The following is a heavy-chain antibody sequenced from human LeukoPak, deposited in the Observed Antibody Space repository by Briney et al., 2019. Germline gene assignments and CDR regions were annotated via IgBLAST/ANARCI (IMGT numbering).Heavy chain of an antibody. Sequence: GGSLRLSCEASGFTFSIYWMHWVRQAPGKGLEWISRISNDDRNIRYADSVKGRVTISRDPAKNTLHLKMNNLRAEDTAIYYCARENLESTVPMQYWGQGTLVTVSS. D-gene: IGHD5/OR15-5a*01. CDR2: ISNDDRNI. CDR1: GFTFSIYW. J-gene: IGHJ4*02. CDR3: ARENLESTVPMQY. V-gene: IGHV3-74*01.